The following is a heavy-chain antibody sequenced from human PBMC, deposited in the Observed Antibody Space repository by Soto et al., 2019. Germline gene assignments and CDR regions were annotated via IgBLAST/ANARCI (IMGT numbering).Heavy chain of an antibody. CDR2: TSGSGGST. D-gene: IGHD6-19*01. Sequence: PVGSLRLACAASGFTFSSYAMSWVRQAPGKGLEWVSATSGSGGSTYYADSVKGRFTISRDNSKNTLYLQMNSRRAADTAVYYCAKVSSSGWYYGYWGQGTLVTVSS. V-gene: IGHV3-23*01. CDR3: AKVSSSGWYYGY. J-gene: IGHJ4*02. CDR1: GFTFSSYA.